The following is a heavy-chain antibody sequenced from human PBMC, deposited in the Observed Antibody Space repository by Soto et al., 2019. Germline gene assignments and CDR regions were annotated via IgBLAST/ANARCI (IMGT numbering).Heavy chain of an antibody. CDR2: IIPILGIT. D-gene: IGHD3-16*01. J-gene: IGHJ2*01. Sequence: QVQLVQSGAEVKEPGSSVKVSCKASGGTFSSYTISWVRQTPGQGLEWMGKIIPILGITNHAQKFQGRVTITADKSTSTADMELSSLRSEDTGVYYCARGTGGFDLWGRGTLVTVSS. V-gene: IGHV1-69*02. CDR3: ARGTGGFDL. CDR1: GGTFSSYT.